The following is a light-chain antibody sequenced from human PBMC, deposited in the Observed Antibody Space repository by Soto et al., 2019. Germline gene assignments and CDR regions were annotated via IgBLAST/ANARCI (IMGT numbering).Light chain of an antibody. CDR2: ATS. Sequence: DVQMTQSPSSLSALVGDRVTITCRASQGIAPYLAWFQQKPGKVPKLLIYATSTLQSGVPSRFSGSGSGTDFTLTISSLQPEDVATYYCQKYNTAPLTFGGGTKVDIK. V-gene: IGKV1-27*01. CDR1: QGIAPY. J-gene: IGKJ4*01. CDR3: QKYNTAPLT.